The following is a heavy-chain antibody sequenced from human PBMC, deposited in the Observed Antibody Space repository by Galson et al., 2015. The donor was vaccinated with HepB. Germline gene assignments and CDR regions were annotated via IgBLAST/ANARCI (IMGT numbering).Heavy chain of an antibody. D-gene: IGHD4-23*01. Sequence: SLRLSCAASGFSFGTSWMTWFRRAPGKGLEWVANIAPDGSEMFYVHSVKGRFTISRDNARNSLYLQMHSLRADDMAEYYCARVLTHWYCDLWGRGTRVTVSS. J-gene: IGHJ2*01. CDR3: ARVLTHWYCDL. V-gene: IGHV3-7*01. CDR2: IAPDGSEM. CDR1: GFSFGTSW.